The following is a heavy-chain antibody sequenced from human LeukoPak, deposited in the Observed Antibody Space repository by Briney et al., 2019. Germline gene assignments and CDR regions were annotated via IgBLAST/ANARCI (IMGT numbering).Heavy chain of an antibody. J-gene: IGHJ2*01. Sequence: SETLSLTCAVYGGSFSGYYWSWIRQPAGKGLEWIGRIYTSGSTNYNPSLKSRVTISVDTSKNQFSLKLSSVTAADTAVYYCARDPPYYYDSSGFDLWGRGTLVTVSS. D-gene: IGHD3-22*01. V-gene: IGHV4-4*07. CDR3: ARDPPYYYDSSGFDL. CDR2: IYTSGST. CDR1: GGSFSGYY.